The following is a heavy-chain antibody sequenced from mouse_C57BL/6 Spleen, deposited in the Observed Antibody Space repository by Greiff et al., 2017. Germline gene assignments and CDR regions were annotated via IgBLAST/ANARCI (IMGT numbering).Heavy chain of an antibody. CDR2: IYPSDGST. D-gene: IGHD1-1*01. CDR1: GYTFTSYD. CDR3: ARDHYYCSSRAMDY. Sequence: QVQLQQSGPELVKPGASVKLSCKASGYTFTSYDINWVKQRPGPGLEWIGWIYPSDGSTKYNEKFKGKATLTVDTSSSTADMELHSLTSEDSAVYVCARDHYYCSSRAMDYWGQGTSVTVSS. V-gene: IGHV1-85*01. J-gene: IGHJ4*01.